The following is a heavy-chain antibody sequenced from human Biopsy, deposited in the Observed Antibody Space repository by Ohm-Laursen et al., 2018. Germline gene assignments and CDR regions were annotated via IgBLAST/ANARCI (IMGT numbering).Heavy chain of an antibody. D-gene: IGHD5-12*01. CDR2: IYYSGST. V-gene: IGHV4-61*01. J-gene: IGHJ3*02. CDR3: AGRPWPNAFDI. Sequence: SETLSLTCTVSGGSVSSCSYYWSWIRQPPGKGLEWIGYIYYSGSTNYNPSLKSRVTISVDTSRNQFSLKLSSVPAADTAVYYCAGRPWPNAFDIWGQGTMVTVSS. CDR1: GGSVSSCSYY.